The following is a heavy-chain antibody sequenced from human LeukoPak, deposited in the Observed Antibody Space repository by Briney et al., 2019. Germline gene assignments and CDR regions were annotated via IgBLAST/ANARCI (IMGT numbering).Heavy chain of an antibody. CDR1: GESFVGRH. CDR2: ASHAGIT. J-gene: IGHJ4*02. D-gene: IGHD1-7*01. Sequence: SETLSLTCAVFGESFVGRHWSWIRQTPGKGLEWLGEASHAGITNYNPSLKSRVSISVDTSKDQFSLALTSVTAADTAVYYCARGRANWDYDFDYWGQGTPVTVSS. V-gene: IGHV4-34*01. CDR3: ARGRANWDYDFDY.